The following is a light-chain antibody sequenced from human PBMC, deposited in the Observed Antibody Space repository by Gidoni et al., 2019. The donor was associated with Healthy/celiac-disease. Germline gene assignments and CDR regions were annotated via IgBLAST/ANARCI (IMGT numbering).Light chain of an antibody. J-gene: IGLJ1*01. CDR2: KDS. V-gene: IGLV3-25*02. Sequence: SYELTQPPSGAVSPGQTARITCSGDALPKQYAYWYQQKPGQAPVLVIYKDSERPSGIPERFSGSSSGTTVTLTISGVQAEDEADYYCQSADSSGTYPYVFGTGTKVTVL. CDR1: ALPKQY. CDR3: QSADSSGTYPYV.